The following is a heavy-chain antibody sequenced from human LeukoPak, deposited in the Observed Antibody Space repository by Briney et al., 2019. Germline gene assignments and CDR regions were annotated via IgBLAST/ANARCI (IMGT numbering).Heavy chain of an antibody. CDR1: GYTFTSYG. CDR3: ARVARITIFGVVDYFDY. CDR2: ISAYNGNT. J-gene: IGHJ4*02. V-gene: IGHV1-18*01. D-gene: IGHD3-3*01. Sequence: ASVKVSCKASGYTFTSYGISWVRQAPGQGLEWMGWISAYNGNTNYAQKLQGRVTMTTDTSTSTAYMELRSLRSDDTAVYYCARVARITIFGVVDYFDYWGLGTLVTVSS.